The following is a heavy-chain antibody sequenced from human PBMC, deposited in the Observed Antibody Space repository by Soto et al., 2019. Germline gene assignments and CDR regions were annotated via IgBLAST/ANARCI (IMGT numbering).Heavy chain of an antibody. CDR2: INSDGSST. CDR3: ARNWFDP. J-gene: IGHJ5*02. CDR1: GFTFSSYW. V-gene: IGHV3-74*01. Sequence: PGGSLRVCWAALGFTFSSYWMHWVRQAPGKGLVWVSRINSDGSSTYYADSVKGRFTISRDNAKNTLYLQMSSLRAEDTAVYYCARNWFDPWGQGTLVTVSS.